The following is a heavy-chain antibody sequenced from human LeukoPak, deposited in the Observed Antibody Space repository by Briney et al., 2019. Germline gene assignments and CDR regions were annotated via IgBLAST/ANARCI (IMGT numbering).Heavy chain of an antibody. J-gene: IGHJ6*04. CDR2: INHSGST. CDR1: GGSFSGYY. V-gene: IGHV4-34*01. CDR3: ARGGPYSSGWSVYYYYGMDV. Sequence: SETLSLTCAVYGGSFSGYYWSWIRQPPGKGLEWIGEINHSGSTNYNPSLKSRVTISVDTPKNQFSLKLSSVTAADTAVYYCARGGPYSSGWSVYYYYGMDVWGKGTTVTVSS. D-gene: IGHD6-19*01.